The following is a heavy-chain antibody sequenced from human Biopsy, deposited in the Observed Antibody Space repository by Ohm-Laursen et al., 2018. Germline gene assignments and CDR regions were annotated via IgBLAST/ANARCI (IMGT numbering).Heavy chain of an antibody. D-gene: IGHD2-15*01. CDR3: ARMVARPGPCSGGTCYPVDDY. Sequence: GSLRLSCSASGFTFSGHYMAWVRQAPGKGLEWVGRSRNKANSYTTAYAASVKGRFTISRDESETSMYLQMSGLKTEDTAVYYCARMVARPGPCSGGTCYPVDDYWGQGTLVTVSS. CDR1: GFTFSGHY. V-gene: IGHV3-72*01. J-gene: IGHJ4*02. CDR2: SRNKANSYTT.